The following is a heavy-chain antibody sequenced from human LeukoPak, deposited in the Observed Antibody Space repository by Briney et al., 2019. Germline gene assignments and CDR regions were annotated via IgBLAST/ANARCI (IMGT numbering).Heavy chain of an antibody. CDR3: ARDKVNWGPAVGVCDY. CDR1: GFTFSSYG. J-gene: IGHJ4*02. Sequence: GGSLRPSCAASGFTFSSYGMHWVRQAPGKGLEWVAVIWYDGSNKYYADSVKDRFTISRDNSKNTLYLQMNSLRAEDTAVYYCARDKVNWGPAVGVCDYWGQGTLVTVSS. V-gene: IGHV3-33*01. D-gene: IGHD7-27*01. CDR2: IWYDGSNK.